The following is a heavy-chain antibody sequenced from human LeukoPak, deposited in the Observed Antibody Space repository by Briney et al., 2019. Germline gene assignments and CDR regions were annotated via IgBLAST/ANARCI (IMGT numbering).Heavy chain of an antibody. CDR1: GFSMSIHW. V-gene: IGHV3-7*04. J-gene: IGHJ6*02. Sequence: GGSLRLSCVVSGFSMSIHWMSWVRQAPGKGLEWVANIKQDGSEIYYVDSVKGRFTISGDNAKNSLYLQMNSLRAEDTAVYYCVRAMDVWGQGTTVTVSS. CDR3: VRAMDV. CDR2: IKQDGSEI.